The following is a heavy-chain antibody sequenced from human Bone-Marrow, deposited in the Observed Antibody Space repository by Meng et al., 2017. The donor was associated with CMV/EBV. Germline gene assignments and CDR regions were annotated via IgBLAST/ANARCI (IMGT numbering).Heavy chain of an antibody. CDR2: IIPIFGTA. CDR3: ARESKIQSLFDP. Sequence: SVKVSCKASGGTFSSYAISWVRQAPGQGLEWMGGIIPIFGTANYAQKFQGRVTMTTDTSTSTAYMELRSLRSEDTAVYYCARESKIQSLFDPWGQGTLVTVSS. V-gene: IGHV1-69*05. CDR1: GGTFSSYA. J-gene: IGHJ5*02. D-gene: IGHD4-11*01.